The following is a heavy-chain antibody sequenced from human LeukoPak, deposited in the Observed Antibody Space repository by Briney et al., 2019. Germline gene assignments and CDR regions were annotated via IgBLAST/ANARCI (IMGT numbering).Heavy chain of an antibody. CDR2: IIPIFGTA. V-gene: IGHV1-69*05. CDR1: GGTFSSYA. CDR3: ASSHYYDSSGYYPLDAFDI. D-gene: IGHD3-22*01. Sequence: SVKVSCKASGGTFSSYAISWVRQAPGQGLEWMGGIIPIFGTANYAQKFQGRVTITTDESTSTAYMELSSLRPEDTAVYYCASSHYYDSSGYYPLDAFDIWGQGTMVTVSS. J-gene: IGHJ3*02.